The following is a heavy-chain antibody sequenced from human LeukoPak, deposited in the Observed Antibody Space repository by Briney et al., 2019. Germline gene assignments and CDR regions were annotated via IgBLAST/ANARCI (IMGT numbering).Heavy chain of an antibody. D-gene: IGHD3-3*01. CDR2: ISYDGSNK. J-gene: IGHJ4*02. CDR1: GFTFSSCG. Sequence: GGSLRLSCAASGFTFSSCGMHWVRQTPGKGLEWVAVISYDGSNKYYADSVKGRFTISRDNSKNTLYLQMNSLRAEDTAVYYCARDQYDTWSRRGNFDSWGQGTLVIVSS. V-gene: IGHV3-30*03. CDR3: ARDQYDTWSRRGNFDS.